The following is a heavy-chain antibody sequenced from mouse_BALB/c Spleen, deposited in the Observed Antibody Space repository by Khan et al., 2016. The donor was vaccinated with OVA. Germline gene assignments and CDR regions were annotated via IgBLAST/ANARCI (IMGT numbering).Heavy chain of an antibody. V-gene: IGHV14-1*02. Sequence: VQLQQSGTVLVRPGALVRLSCTASGFNIKDYYIHWVKQRPDQGLEWIGWIDPDNGNTMYDPNFQGKANITADTSSNTAYLQLSSLTSEDTAAYYCPRSCLLYFDYWGQGTTLTVSS. D-gene: IGHD6-1*01. CDR2: IDPDNGNT. CDR3: PRSCLLYFDY. CDR1: GFNIKDYY. J-gene: IGHJ2*01.